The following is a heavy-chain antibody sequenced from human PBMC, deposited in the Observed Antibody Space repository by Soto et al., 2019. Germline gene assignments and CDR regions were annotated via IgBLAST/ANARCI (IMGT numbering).Heavy chain of an antibody. CDR2: SYTSGST. J-gene: IGHJ5*02. CDR3: ARDPAP. Sequence: QVQLPESGPGLVKPSQTLSLTCTVSGCSISSGVYYWSWIRQHPVKGLEWIGSSYTSGSTYYNPSLKSRVTISADTSKTQFSLKLSSVTAADTAVYYCARDPAPWGQGTLVTVSS. V-gene: IGHV4-31*03. CDR1: GCSISSGVYY.